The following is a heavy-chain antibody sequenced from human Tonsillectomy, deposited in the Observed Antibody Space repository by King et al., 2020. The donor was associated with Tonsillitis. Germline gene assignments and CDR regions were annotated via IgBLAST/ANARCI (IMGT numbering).Heavy chain of an antibody. J-gene: IGHJ3*02. Sequence: QGQLVQSGAEVKKPGASMKVSCKASGYTFSSFYMHWVRQAPGQGLEWMGIINPSDGSTTYAQKFQGRITVTRDTSTSTVYMELSSLRSDDTAVYYCCRDRVHRFGPLHHDAFDIWGQGTMVTVSS. CDR2: INPSDGST. CDR1: GYTFSSFY. D-gene: IGHD3-16*01. V-gene: IGHV1-46*03. CDR3: CRDRVHRFGPLHHDAFDI.